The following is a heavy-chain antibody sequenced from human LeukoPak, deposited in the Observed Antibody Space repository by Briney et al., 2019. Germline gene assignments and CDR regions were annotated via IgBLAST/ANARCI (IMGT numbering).Heavy chain of an antibody. D-gene: IGHD3-9*01. Sequence: SETLSLTCAVYGVSFSGYYWSRIRQPPGKGLEWLGEINHSGSTNYNPSLKSRVTISVDTFKNQFSLKLSSVTAADTAVYYCAAAINYDILTGYFYWGQGTLVTVSS. CDR1: GVSFSGYY. CDR2: INHSGST. V-gene: IGHV4-34*01. J-gene: IGHJ4*02. CDR3: AAAINYDILTGYFY.